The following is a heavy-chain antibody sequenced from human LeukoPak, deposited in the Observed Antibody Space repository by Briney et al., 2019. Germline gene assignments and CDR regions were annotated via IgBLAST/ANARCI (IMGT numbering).Heavy chain of an antibody. D-gene: IGHD2-15*01. CDR3: ARGGSDCSGGNCPYSWFDP. CDR2: ISAYNGNT. CDR1: GYTFTNYG. J-gene: IGHJ5*02. Sequence: RASVKVSWKASGYTFTNYGISWVRQAPGQGPEWMGWISAYNGNTNYAQKLQGRVTMTTDTSTSTAYMELRSLTSDDTAVYYCARGGSDCSGGNCPYSWFDPWGQGTLVTVSS. V-gene: IGHV1-18*01.